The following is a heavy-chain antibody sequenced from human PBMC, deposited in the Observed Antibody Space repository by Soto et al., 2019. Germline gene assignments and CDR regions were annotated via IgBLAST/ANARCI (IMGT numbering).Heavy chain of an antibody. J-gene: IGHJ5*02. Sequence: GSLRFSCAASGFTFSSYWMSWVRQAPGKGLEWVANIKQDGSEKYYVDSVKGRFTISRDNAKNSLYLQMNSLRAEDTAVYYCARSIAARLNWFDPWGQGTLVTVSS. CDR1: GFTFSSYW. CDR2: IKQDGSEK. D-gene: IGHD6-6*01. V-gene: IGHV3-7*01. CDR3: ARSIAARLNWFDP.